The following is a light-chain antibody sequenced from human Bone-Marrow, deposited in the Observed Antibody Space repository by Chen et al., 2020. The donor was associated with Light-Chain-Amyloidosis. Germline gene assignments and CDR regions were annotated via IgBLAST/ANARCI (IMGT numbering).Light chain of an antibody. CDR1: SSNIGSNY. Sequence: QSVLTQPPSASGTPGQRVTISCSGGSSNIGSNYVYWYQQLPGTAPQLLIYKNNQRPSWVPDRFSGSKSGTSASLAISGVRSEDEADYHCAAWDDTLSGPVFGGGTKVTVL. V-gene: IGLV1-47*01. CDR3: AAWDDTLSGPV. J-gene: IGLJ3*02. CDR2: KNN.